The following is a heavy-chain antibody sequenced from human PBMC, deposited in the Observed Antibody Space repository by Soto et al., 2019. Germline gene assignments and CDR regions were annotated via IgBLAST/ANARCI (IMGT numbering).Heavy chain of an antibody. CDR3: EEYNSTLGTFDI. D-gene: IGHD6-6*01. Sequence: SETLSLTCTVSGGSLNSYYWTWIRQPAGKGLEWIGRIFTSGSTNNNPSLKSRVTMSVDTSKNQFSLKLSSVTAAETAVYYCEEYNSTLGTFDIWGQGTMVTVSS. J-gene: IGHJ3*02. CDR2: IFTSGST. CDR1: GGSLNSYY. V-gene: IGHV4-4*07.